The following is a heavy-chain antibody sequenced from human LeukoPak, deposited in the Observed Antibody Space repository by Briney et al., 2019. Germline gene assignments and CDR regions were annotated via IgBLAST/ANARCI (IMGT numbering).Heavy chain of an antibody. CDR3: ARDRAVAGTFYYYYYMDV. D-gene: IGHD6-19*01. CDR2: IYTSGST. J-gene: IGHJ6*03. Sequence: SETLPLTCTVSGGSISSYYWSWIRQPAGKGLEWIGRIYTSGSTNYNPSLKSRVTMSVDTSKNQFSLKLSSVTAADTAVYYCARDRAVAGTFYYYYYMDVWGKGTTVTVSS. CDR1: GGSISSYY. V-gene: IGHV4-4*07.